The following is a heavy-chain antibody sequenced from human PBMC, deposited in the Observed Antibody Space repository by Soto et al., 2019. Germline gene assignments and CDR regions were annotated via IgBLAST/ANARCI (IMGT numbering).Heavy chain of an antibody. Sequence: SVKVSCKASGGTFSSYAISWVRQAPGQGLEWMGRIIPIFGIANYAQKFQGRVTMTRDTSTSTVYMELSSLRSEDTAVYYCARVPVDCTNGVCPFDYWGQGTLVTVSS. CDR3: ARVPVDCTNGVCPFDY. CDR1: GGTFSSYA. J-gene: IGHJ4*02. V-gene: IGHV1-69*04. CDR2: IIPIFGIA. D-gene: IGHD2-8*01.